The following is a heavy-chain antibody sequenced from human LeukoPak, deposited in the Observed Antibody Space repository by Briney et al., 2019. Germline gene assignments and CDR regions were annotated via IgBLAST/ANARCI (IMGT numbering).Heavy chain of an antibody. J-gene: IGHJ4*02. Sequence: GGSLRLSCAASGFTFSSYAMIWVRQAPGKGLEWVSAISGSGGSTYYADSVKGRFTISRDNSKNTLYLQMNSLRAEDTAVYYCAKTTTVTTLLHYDFDYWGQGTLVTVSS. CDR3: AKTTTVTTLLHYDFDY. V-gene: IGHV3-23*01. CDR1: GFTFSSYA. D-gene: IGHD4-17*01. CDR2: ISGSGGST.